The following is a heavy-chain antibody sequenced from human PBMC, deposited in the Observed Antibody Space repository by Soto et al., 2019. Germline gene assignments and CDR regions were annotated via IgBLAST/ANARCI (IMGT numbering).Heavy chain of an antibody. D-gene: IGHD3-22*01. J-gene: IGHJ4*02. CDR3: THRRRYYDRSGYYYLDY. CDR1: GFSLRTSGVG. V-gene: IGHV2-5*01. Sequence: QITLKESGPTLVKPTQTLTLTCTFSGFSLRTSGVGVAWIRQPPGKALEWLALIYWYDDKRYSPSLKSRLTTTKDTSQDQVVPTMTNLDPVDTATYSCTHRRRYYDRSGYYYLDYWGQGTLVTVSS. CDR2: IYWYDDK.